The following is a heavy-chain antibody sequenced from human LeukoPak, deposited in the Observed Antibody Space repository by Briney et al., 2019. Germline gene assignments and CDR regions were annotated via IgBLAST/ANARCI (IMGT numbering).Heavy chain of an antibody. CDR2: ISTYSGAT. D-gene: IGHD4-17*01. CDR1: GYTFTENY. Sequence: ASVKVSCKASGYTFTENYLYWMRQAPGQGLEWMGWISTYSGATHYAQIFQGRVTMTRDTTISTAYMEVSSLRSADSAAYFCARSLRTETWDYWGQGTLVTVSS. CDR3: ARSLRTETWDY. J-gene: IGHJ4*02. V-gene: IGHV1-2*02.